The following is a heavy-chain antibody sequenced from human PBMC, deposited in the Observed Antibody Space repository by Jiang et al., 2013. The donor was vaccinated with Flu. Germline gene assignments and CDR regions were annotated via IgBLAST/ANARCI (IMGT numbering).Heavy chain of an antibody. D-gene: IGHD3-10*01. J-gene: IGHJ5*02. V-gene: IGHV1-69*01. CDR2: A. CDR3: AREGSGP. Sequence: ANYAQKFQGRVTITADESTSTAYMELSSLRSEDTAVYYCAREGSGPWGQGTLVTVSS.